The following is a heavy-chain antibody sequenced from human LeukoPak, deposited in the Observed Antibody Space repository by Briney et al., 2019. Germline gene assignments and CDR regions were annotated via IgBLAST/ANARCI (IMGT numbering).Heavy chain of an antibody. CDR1: GFTFSSYW. J-gene: IGHJ4*02. D-gene: IGHD2-15*01. Sequence: GGSLRLSCAASGFTFSSYWMHWVRQAPGKGLVWVSRINNDGSSVNYADSVRGRFTISRDNAKNTLYLQMNSLRAEDTAVCYCVSSYCSGGSCWSASGYWGQGTLVTVSS. V-gene: IGHV3-74*01. CDR2: INNDGSSV. CDR3: VSSYCSGGSCWSASGY.